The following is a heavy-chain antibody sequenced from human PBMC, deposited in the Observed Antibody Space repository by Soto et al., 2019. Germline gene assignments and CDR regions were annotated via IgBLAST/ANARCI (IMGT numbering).Heavy chain of an antibody. CDR2: ISYSGST. J-gene: IGHJ6*02. Sequence: SETLCPTCTVPGGSISSYYWGWIRQPPGEGLEWIGYISYSGSTNYNPSLKSRVTISVDTSKNQFSLKLSSVTAADTAVYYCAREGYSSGYYYYYAMDVWGQGTTVTVSS. CDR1: GGSISSYY. D-gene: IGHD3-22*01. CDR3: AREGYSSGYYYYYAMDV. V-gene: IGHV4-59*01.